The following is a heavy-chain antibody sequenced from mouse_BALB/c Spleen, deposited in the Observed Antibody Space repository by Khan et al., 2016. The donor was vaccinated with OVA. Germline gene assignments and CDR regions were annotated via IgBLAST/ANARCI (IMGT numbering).Heavy chain of an antibody. V-gene: IGHV3-2*02. D-gene: IGHD1-1*01. CDR3: ARIYGGDFDY. Sequence: VQLQESGPGLVKPSQSLSLTCTVTGYSITSDYAWNWIRQFPGNKLEWMGYISYNGNTKYNPSLKSRISITRDTSKNQFILQLNSVTPEDTATYYCARIYGGDFDYWGQGTTLTVSS. CDR2: ISYNGNT. J-gene: IGHJ2*01. CDR1: GYSITSDYA.